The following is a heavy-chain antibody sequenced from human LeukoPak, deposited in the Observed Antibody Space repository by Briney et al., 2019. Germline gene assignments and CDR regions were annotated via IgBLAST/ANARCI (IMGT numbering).Heavy chain of an antibody. CDR1: GFTFSSYA. D-gene: IGHD1-26*01. CDR2: ISGSGGTT. J-gene: IGHJ4*02. V-gene: IGHV3-23*01. CDR3: ARDRASYSGSYPDY. Sequence: GGSLILSCAASGFTFSSYAMSWVRQAPGKGLEWVSAISGSGGTTYYADSVKGRFTISRDNSKNTLYLQMNSLRAEDTAVYYCARDRASYSGSYPDYWGQGTLVTVSS.